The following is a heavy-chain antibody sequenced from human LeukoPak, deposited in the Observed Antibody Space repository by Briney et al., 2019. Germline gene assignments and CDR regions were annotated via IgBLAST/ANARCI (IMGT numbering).Heavy chain of an antibody. CDR2: ISYDGSNN. CDR1: GFMFSSYG. D-gene: IGHD1-1*01. J-gene: IGHJ4*02. Sequence: PGGSLRLSCVASGFMFSSYGMNWVRQAPGKGLEWVALISYDGSNNYYADSVKGRFTISRDNSKNTLYLQMNSLRAEDTAVYYCTRERTPSYYFDYWGQGTLVTVSS. V-gene: IGHV3-30*03. CDR3: TRERTPSYYFDY.